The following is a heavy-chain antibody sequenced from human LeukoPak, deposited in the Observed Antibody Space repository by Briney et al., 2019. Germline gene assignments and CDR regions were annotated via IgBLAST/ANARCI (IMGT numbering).Heavy chain of an antibody. J-gene: IGHJ4*02. D-gene: IGHD5-12*01. CDR2: INPSGGST. CDR1: GYTFTSYD. V-gene: IGHV1-46*01. CDR3: ARAKVATILALDY. Sequence: GASVKVSCKASGYTFTSYDINWVRQAPGQGLEWMGIINPSGGSTSYAQKFQGRVTMTRDTSTSTVYMELSSLRSEDTAVYYCARAKVATILALDYWGQGTLVTVSS.